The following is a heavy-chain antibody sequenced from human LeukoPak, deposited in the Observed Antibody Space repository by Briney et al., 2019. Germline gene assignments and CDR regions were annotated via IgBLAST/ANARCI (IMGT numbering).Heavy chain of an antibody. D-gene: IGHD6-13*01. CDR2: IYHSGST. V-gene: IGHV4-38-2*02. J-gene: IGHJ6*03. Sequence: SETLSLTCTVSGYSISSGYYWGWIRPPPGKGLEWIGSIYHSGSTYYNPSLKSRVTISVDTSKNQFSLKLSSVTAADTAVYYCARAVRAAAGTAYYYYYYMDVWGKGTTVTVSS. CDR3: ARAVRAAAGTAYYYYYYMDV. CDR1: GYSISSGYY.